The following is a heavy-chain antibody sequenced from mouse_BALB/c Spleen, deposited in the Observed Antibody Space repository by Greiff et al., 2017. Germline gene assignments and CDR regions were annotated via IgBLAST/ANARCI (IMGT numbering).Heavy chain of an antibody. J-gene: IGHJ3*01. CDR1: GYAFTSYN. CDR2: IDPYNGGT. D-gene: IGHD2-14*01. CDR3: ASDRYDWFAY. V-gene: IGHV1S135*01. Sequence: HVKQSGPELVKPGASVKVSCKASGYAFTSYNMYWVKQSHGKSLEWIGYIDPYNGGTSYNQKFKGKATLTVDKSSSTAYMHLNSLTSEDSAVYYCASDRYDWFAYWGQGTLVTVSA.